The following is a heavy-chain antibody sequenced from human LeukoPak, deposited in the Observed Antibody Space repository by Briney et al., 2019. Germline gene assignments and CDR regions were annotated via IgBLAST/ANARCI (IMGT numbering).Heavy chain of an antibody. Sequence: GGSLRLSCAASGFTFSTYTLNWVRQVPGKGLEWVSSMSSTSSYICYADSVKGRFTISRDNAKNSLYLQMNSLRVEDTAVYYCAAGLVTPYWGQGTLVTVSS. V-gene: IGHV3-21*01. CDR2: MSSTSSYI. CDR3: AAGLVTPY. D-gene: IGHD3/OR15-3a*01. J-gene: IGHJ4*02. CDR1: GFTFSTYT.